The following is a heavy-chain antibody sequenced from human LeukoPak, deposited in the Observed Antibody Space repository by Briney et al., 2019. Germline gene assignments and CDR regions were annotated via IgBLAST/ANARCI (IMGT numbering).Heavy chain of an antibody. J-gene: IGHJ4*02. CDR1: GGSISSYY. D-gene: IGHD3-22*01. CDR3: ARDGYYYYSSGYYI. CDR2: IYTTGIT. V-gene: IGHV4-4*07. Sequence: SETLSLTCTVSGGSISSYYWSWIRQPAGKGLEWIGRIYTTGITNYNPSLKSRVTMSVDTSKNQFSLKLTSVTAADTAVYYCARDGYYYYSSGYYIWGQGTLVTVSS.